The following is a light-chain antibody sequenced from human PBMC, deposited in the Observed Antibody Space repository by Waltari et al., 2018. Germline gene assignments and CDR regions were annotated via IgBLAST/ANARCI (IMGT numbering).Light chain of an antibody. CDR3: QQLYGYPLT. CDR1: QGIGSF. Sequence: DIQLTQSPSFLSASVGARVTITCRASQGIGSFLAWYQQNPGKAPKFLIYGASTLQDGVPSRFSGSGAGTEFTLTISSLQPEDSASYYCQQLYGYPLTFGQGTKVEIK. J-gene: IGKJ1*01. CDR2: GAS. V-gene: IGKV1-9*01.